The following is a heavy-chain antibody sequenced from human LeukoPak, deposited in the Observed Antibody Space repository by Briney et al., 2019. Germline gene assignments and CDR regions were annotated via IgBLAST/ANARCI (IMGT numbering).Heavy chain of an antibody. V-gene: IGHV4-38-2*02. CDR3: ATRANIVVVVAATEGAFDI. CDR1: GYSISSGYY. CDR2: IYHSGST. D-gene: IGHD2-15*01. Sequence: PSETLSLTCTVSGYSISSGYYWGWIRQPPGKGLEWIGSIYHSGSTYYNPSLKSRVTISVDTPKNQFSLKLSSVTAADTAVYYCATRANIVVVVAATEGAFDIWGQGTMVTVSS. J-gene: IGHJ3*02.